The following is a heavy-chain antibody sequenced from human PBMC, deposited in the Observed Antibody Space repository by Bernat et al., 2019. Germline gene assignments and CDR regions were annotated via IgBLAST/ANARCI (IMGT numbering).Heavy chain of an antibody. Sequence: EVQLLESGGGLVQPGGSLGLSCAASGLTFGSYAMSGVRQAPGKGRDWASAIIGSGGSTYYADSVKGRFTISRDNSKNTLYLQMNSLRAEDTAVYYCAKSGRSGSYRISKYYFDYWGQGTLVTVSS. CDR2: IIGSGGST. J-gene: IGHJ4*02. V-gene: IGHV3-23*01. D-gene: IGHD3-10*01. CDR1: GLTFGSYA. CDR3: AKSGRSGSYRISKYYFDY.